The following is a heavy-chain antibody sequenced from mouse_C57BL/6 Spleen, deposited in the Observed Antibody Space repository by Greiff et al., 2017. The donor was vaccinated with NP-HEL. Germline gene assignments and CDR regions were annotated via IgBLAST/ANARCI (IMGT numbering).Heavy chain of an antibody. D-gene: IGHD2-4*01. CDR3: ARNYDYDYYFDY. J-gene: IGHJ2*01. CDR2: IYHGDGGT. V-gene: IGHV1-82*01. CDR1: GYAFSSSW. Sequence: QVHVKQSGPELVQPGASVKISCEASGYAFSSSWMNWVRQRPGKGLEWIGRIYHGDGGTNSNGKFKGKATLTADKSSSPAYMQLSSLTSEDSAVYFCARNYDYDYYFDYWGQGTTLTVSS.